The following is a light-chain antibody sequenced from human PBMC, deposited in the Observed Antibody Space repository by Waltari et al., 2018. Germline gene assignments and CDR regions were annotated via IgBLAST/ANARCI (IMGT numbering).Light chain of an antibody. Sequence: SYVLTQPPSVSVAPGKTARVICGGNDIGSQTVHWYQQKPGQAPVVVISYDSDRPSGIPERFAGSNCGGTATLTIRRVEAGDEADYYCQVWDSSNDHPVVFGGGTKLTVL. CDR2: YDS. CDR3: QVWDSSNDHPVV. V-gene: IGLV3-21*04. J-gene: IGLJ2*01. CDR1: DIGSQT.